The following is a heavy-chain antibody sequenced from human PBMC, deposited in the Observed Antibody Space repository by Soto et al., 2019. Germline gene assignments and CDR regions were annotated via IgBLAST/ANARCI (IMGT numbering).Heavy chain of an antibody. V-gene: IGHV3-15*01. Sequence: GGSLRLSCAASGFTFSNAWMSWVRQAPGKGLEWVGRIKSKTDGGTTDYAAPVKGRFTISRDDSKNTLYLQMNSLKTEDTAVYYCTTQIRDIVVVPAAISGSGKKQYHYYYYMDVWGKGTTVTVSS. J-gene: IGHJ6*03. CDR1: GFTFSNAW. D-gene: IGHD2-2*02. CDR3: TTQIRDIVVVPAAISGSGKKQYHYYYYMDV. CDR2: IKSKTDGGTT.